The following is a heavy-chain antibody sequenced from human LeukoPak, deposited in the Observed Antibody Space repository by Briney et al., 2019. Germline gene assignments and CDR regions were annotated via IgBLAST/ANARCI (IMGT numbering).Heavy chain of an antibody. J-gene: IGHJ4*02. V-gene: IGHV6-1*01. CDR3: ARDPHYDILTGYEFDY. CDR2: TYYRSKWYN. Sequence: SQTLSLTCALSWDSVSSNSAAWNWIRQSPSRGLEWLGRTYYRSKWYNDYAVSVKSRITINPDTSKNQFSLQLNSVTPEDTAVYYCARDPHYDILTGYEFDYWGQGTLVTVSS. D-gene: IGHD3-9*01. CDR1: WDSVSSNSAA.